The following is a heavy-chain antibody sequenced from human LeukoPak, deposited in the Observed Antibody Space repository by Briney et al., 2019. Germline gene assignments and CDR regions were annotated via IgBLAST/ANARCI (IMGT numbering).Heavy chain of an antibody. D-gene: IGHD6-13*01. CDR3: ARYNSPAAGRSPIYYGMDV. J-gene: IGHJ6*02. Sequence: SEALSLTCGVSGGSVINTNWWTLVRPPPGKGLEWIGYIYYSGSTYYNPYNPSLTSRVTMSVDTSKNQFSLKLDSVTAADTAVYYCARYNSPAAGRSPIYYGMDVWGQGTTVTVS. CDR1: GGSVINTNW. CDR2: IYYSGST. V-gene: IGHV4-28*01.